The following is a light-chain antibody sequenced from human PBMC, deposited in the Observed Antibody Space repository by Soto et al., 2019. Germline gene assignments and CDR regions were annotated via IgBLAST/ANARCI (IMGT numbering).Light chain of an antibody. CDR2: GSS. V-gene: IGKV1-39*01. J-gene: IGKJ2*01. Sequence: DIQMTQSPSSLPASVGDRVMFTCRASQSVNKYVNWYQQKPGKAPKLLIYGSSSVQSGVPSRFSGSGSGTDFTLTINSLQPEDFGVYFCHQRSNWPPEYTFGQGTKLEI. CDR1: QSVNKY. CDR3: HQRSNWPPEYT.